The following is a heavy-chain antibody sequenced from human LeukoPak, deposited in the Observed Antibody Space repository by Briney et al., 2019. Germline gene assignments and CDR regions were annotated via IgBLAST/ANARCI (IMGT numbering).Heavy chain of an antibody. CDR2: INQDGSDI. Sequence: GGSLRLSCAASGFTFSNYWMNWVRQLPGKGLEWVANINQDGSDINYVDSVKGRFTISRDNAKDSLYLQMNSLRVEDTAVYYCARDWFDLWGQGTLVTVSS. V-gene: IGHV3-7*01. CDR1: GFTFSNYW. CDR3: ARDWFDL. J-gene: IGHJ5*02.